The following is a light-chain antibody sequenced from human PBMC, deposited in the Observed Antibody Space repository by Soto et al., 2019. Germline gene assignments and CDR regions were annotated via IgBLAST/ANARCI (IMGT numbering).Light chain of an antibody. CDR3: QSYDSSLSGSYV. V-gene: IGLV1-40*01. CDR1: SSNIGAGYD. CDR2: GNS. J-gene: IGLJ1*01. Sequence: QSVLTQPPSASGAPGQRVTISCTGSSSNIGAGYDVHWYQQLPGTAPKLLIYGNSNRPSGVPDRFSGSKSGTSASLAITGLQAEDEADYYCQSYDSSLSGSYVFGTGTKLTVL.